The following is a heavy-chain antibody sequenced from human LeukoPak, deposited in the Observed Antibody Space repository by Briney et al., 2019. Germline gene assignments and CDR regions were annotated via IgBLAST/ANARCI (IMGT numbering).Heavy chain of an antibody. CDR3: ARAASIAVASPGTFDY. CDR1: GYSINSGYY. Sequence: SETLSLTCAVSGYSINSGYYWGWIRQPPGKGLEWIGSIYHSGSTYYNPSLKSRVTISVDTSKNQFSLKLSSVIAADTAVYYCARAASIAVASPGTFDYRGQGTLVTVSS. D-gene: IGHD6-19*01. CDR2: IYHSGST. J-gene: IGHJ4*02. V-gene: IGHV4-38-2*01.